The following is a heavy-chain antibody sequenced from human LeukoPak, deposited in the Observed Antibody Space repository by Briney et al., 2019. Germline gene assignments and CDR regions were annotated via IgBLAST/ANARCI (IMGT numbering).Heavy chain of an antibody. D-gene: IGHD3-10*01. CDR2: IYHSGST. CDR3: AREVGYGSGSYYSPTFDY. V-gene: IGHV4-4*02. CDR1: GGSISSSNW. Sequence: TLSLACAVSGGSISSSNWWSWVRQPPGKGLEWIGEIYHSGSTNYNPSLKSRVTISVDKSKNQFSLKLSSVTAADTAVYYCAREVGYGSGSYYSPTFDYWGQGTLVTVSS. J-gene: IGHJ4*02.